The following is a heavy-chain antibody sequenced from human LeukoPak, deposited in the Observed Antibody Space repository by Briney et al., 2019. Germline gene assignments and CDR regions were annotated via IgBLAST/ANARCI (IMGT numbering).Heavy chain of an antibody. Sequence: GGSLRLSCAASGFTFSSYAMHWVRQAPGKGLEWVAVISYDGSNKYYADSVKGRFTISRDNSKNTLYLQMNSLRAEDTAVYYCARDYDSSGYYYARTPDYWGQGTLVAVSS. CDR3: ARDYDSSGYYYARTPDY. D-gene: IGHD3-22*01. V-gene: IGHV3-30-3*01. CDR1: GFTFSSYA. CDR2: ISYDGSNK. J-gene: IGHJ4*02.